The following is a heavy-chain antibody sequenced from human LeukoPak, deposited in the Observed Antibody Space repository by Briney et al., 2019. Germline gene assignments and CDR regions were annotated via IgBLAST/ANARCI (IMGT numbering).Heavy chain of an antibody. CDR3: ARWGRKLELHGGY. D-gene: IGHD1-7*01. CDR2: ISSSSSYI. J-gene: IGHJ4*02. CDR1: GFTFSSYA. Sequence: PGGSLRLSCAASGFTFSSYAMSWVRQAPGKGLEWVSSISSSSSYIYYADSVKGRFTISRDNAKNSLYLQMNSLRAEDTAVYYCARWGRKLELHGGYWGQGTLVTVSS. V-gene: IGHV3-21*01.